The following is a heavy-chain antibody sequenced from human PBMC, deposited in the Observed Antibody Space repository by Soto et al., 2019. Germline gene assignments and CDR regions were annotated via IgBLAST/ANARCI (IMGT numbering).Heavy chain of an antibody. CDR3: ARIRRSLYGSGSFVARGDYYYYMDV. CDR1: GFSLSNARMG. J-gene: IGHJ6*03. Sequence: SGPTLVNPTETLTLTCTVSGFSLSNARMGVSWIRQPPGKALEWLAHIFSNDEKSYSTSLKSRLTISKDTSKSQVVLTMTNMDPVDTATYYCARIRRSLYGSGSFVARGDYYYYMDVWGKGTTVTVSS. CDR2: IFSNDEK. D-gene: IGHD3-10*01. V-gene: IGHV2-26*01.